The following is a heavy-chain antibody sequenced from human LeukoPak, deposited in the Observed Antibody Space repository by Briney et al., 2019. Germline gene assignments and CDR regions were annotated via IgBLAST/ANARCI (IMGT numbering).Heavy chain of an antibody. CDR1: GFTFSSYW. CDR3: ARDSSSWYRGNWFDP. J-gene: IGHJ5*02. D-gene: IGHD6-13*01. Sequence: GGSLRLSCAASGFTFSSYWMSWVRQAPGKGLEWVANIKQDGSEKYYVDSVKGRFTISRDNAKNSLNLQMNSLRAEDTAVYYCARDSSSWYRGNWFDPWGQGTLVTVSS. CDR2: IKQDGSEK. V-gene: IGHV3-7*01.